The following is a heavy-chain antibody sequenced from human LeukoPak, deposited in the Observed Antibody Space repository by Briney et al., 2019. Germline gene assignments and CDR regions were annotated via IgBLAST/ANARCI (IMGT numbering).Heavy chain of an antibody. CDR2: INPNSGGT. CDR1: GYTFTGYY. Sequence: GAPVKVSCKASGYTFTGYYMHWVRQAPGQGLEWMGWINPNSGGTNYAQKFQGRVTMTRDTSISRAYMELSRLRSDDTAVYYCAISYCSGGSCYSLPPNYYYYGMDVWGQGTKVTVSS. V-gene: IGHV1-2*02. D-gene: IGHD2-15*01. CDR3: AISYCSGGSCYSLPPNYYYYGMDV. J-gene: IGHJ6*02.